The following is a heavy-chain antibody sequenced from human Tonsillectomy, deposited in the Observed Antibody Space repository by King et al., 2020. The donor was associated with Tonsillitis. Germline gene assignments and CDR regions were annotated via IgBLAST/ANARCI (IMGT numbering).Heavy chain of an antibody. V-gene: IGHV3-30*18. CDR3: AKDHRGYSGYLPVHDY. D-gene: IGHD5-12*01. Sequence: VQLVESGGGVVQPGRSLRLSCAASGFTFSSYGMHWVRQAPGKGLEWVAVISYDGSNKYYADSVKGRFTISRDNSKNTLYLQMNSLRAEDTAVYYCAKDHRGYSGYLPVHDYWGQGTLVTVSS. CDR1: GFTFSSYG. J-gene: IGHJ4*02. CDR2: ISYDGSNK.